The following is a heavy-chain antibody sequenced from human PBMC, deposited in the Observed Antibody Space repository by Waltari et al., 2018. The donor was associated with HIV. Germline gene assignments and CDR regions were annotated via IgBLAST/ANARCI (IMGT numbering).Heavy chain of an antibody. CDR3: ARHNVFGGSDAFDI. CDR2: MNPNSDNR. D-gene: IGHD3-16*01. J-gene: IGHJ3*02. V-gene: IGHV1-8*01. Sequence: QVQLVQSGAEVKKPGASVKVSCKASGYTFTNYDIHWVRQATGQGLEWMGWMNPNSDNRGYAKRFQGRVTLTRNISRSTAYMELSSLRSEDTAVYYCARHNVFGGSDAFDIWGQGTMVTVSS. CDR1: GYTFTNYD.